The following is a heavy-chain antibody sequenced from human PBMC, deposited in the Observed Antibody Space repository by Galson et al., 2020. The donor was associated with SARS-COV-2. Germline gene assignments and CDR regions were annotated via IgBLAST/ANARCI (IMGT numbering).Heavy chain of an antibody. V-gene: IGHV3-23*01. CDR2: ISGSGGST. D-gene: IGHD2-21*01. CDR3: AKEGATVSGDSNWFDP. CDR1: GFSFSNYA. J-gene: IGHJ5*02. Sequence: TGGSLRLSCAASGFSFSNYAMSWVRQSPGKGLEWVSGISGSGGSTDYTVSVKGRFTISRDNSKNTLHLQMNSLRPEDTAVYYCAKEGATVSGDSNWFDPWGQGTLVTVSS.